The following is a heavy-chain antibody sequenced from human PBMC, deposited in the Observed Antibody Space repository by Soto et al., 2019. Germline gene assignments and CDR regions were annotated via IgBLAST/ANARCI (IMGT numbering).Heavy chain of an antibody. Sequence: GASVKVSCKVSGYTLTELSMHWVRQAPGKGLEWMGGFDPEDGETIYAQKFQGRVTMTEDTSTDTAYMELSSLRSEDTAVYYCAKDLFVRNWFAPWGQGTLVTVSS. CDR1: GYTLTELS. J-gene: IGHJ5*02. V-gene: IGHV1-24*01. CDR3: AKDLFVRNWFAP. D-gene: IGHD3-3*01. CDR2: FDPEDGET.